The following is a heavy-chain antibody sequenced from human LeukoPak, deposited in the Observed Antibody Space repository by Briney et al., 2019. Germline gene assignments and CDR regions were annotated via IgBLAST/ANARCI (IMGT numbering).Heavy chain of an antibody. Sequence: GASVKVSCKASGYTFTSYDINWVRQATGQGLEWMGCMNPNSGNTGYAQKFQGRVTMTRNTSISTAYMELSSLRSEDTAVYYCARAPRWLQSRWLGYWGQGTLVTVSS. CDR1: GYTFTSYD. CDR2: MNPNSGNT. D-gene: IGHD5-24*01. V-gene: IGHV1-8*01. J-gene: IGHJ4*02. CDR3: ARAPRWLQSRWLGY.